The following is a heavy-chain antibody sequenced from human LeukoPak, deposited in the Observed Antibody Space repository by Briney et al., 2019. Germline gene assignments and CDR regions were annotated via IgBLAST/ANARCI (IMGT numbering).Heavy chain of an antibody. V-gene: IGHV3-21*01. CDR2: ISSSSSYI. J-gene: IGHJ4*02. D-gene: IGHD3-3*01. Sequence: GGSLRLSCAASGVTFSSYSMNWVRQAPGKGLEWVSSISSSSSYIYYADSVKGRFTISRDNAKNSLYLQMNSLRAEDTAVYYCARGANDFWSGHDYFDYWGQGTLVTVSS. CDR3: ARGANDFWSGHDYFDY. CDR1: GVTFSSYS.